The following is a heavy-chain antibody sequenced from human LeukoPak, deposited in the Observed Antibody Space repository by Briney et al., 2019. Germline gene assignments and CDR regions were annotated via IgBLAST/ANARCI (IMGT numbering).Heavy chain of an antibody. V-gene: IGHV3-23*01. CDR3: AREHGSAWPIDFDY. CDR2: ISGSGGST. D-gene: IGHD6-19*01. J-gene: IGHJ4*02. Sequence: PGGSLRLSCAASGFTFSSYGMSWVRQAPGKGLEWVSAISGSGGSTYYADSVKGRFTISRDNSKNTLYLQMSSLRVEDTAVYYCAREHGSAWPIDFDYWGQGSLVTVSS. CDR1: GFTFSSYG.